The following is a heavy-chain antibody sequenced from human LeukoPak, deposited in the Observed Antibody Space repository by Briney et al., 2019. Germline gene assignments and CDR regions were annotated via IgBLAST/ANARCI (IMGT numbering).Heavy chain of an antibody. CDR1: GFTFSSYS. D-gene: IGHD4-17*01. CDR3: AKDTLTTTPVP. V-gene: IGHV3-48*01. J-gene: IGHJ4*02. CDR2: ISSSSSTI. Sequence: GGSLRLSCAASGFTFSSYSMNWVRQAPGKGLEWVSYISSSSSTIYYADSVKGRFTISRDNAKNSLYLQMNSLRAEDTAVYYCAKDTLTTTPVPWGQGTLVTVSS.